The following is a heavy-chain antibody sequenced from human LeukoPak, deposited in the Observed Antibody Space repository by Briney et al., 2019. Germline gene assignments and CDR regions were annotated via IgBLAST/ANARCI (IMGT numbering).Heavy chain of an antibody. CDR1: GGTFSSYA. Sequence: SVKVSCKASGGTFSSYAISWVRQAPGQGLEWMGGIIPIFGTANYAQKFQGRVTITTDESTSTAYMELSSLRSEDTAVYYCARDGGRDGHNHFDYWGQGTLVTVSS. CDR3: ARDGGRDGHNHFDY. CDR2: IIPIFGTA. J-gene: IGHJ4*02. V-gene: IGHV1-69*05. D-gene: IGHD5-24*01.